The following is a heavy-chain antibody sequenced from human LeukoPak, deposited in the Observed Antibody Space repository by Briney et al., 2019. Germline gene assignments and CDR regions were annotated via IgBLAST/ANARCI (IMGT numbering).Heavy chain of an antibody. D-gene: IGHD6-13*01. CDR1: GYTFTAFY. CDR3: ARAHLIAAAGYNWFDP. CDR2: INPNSGAA. V-gene: IGHV1-2*02. Sequence: ASVKVSCKASGYTFTAFYMHWVRQAPGQGLEWMGWINPNSGAANYAQKFQGRVTMTRDTSISTAYMELSRLRSDDTAVYYCARAHLIAAAGYNWFDPWGQGTLVTVSS. J-gene: IGHJ5*02.